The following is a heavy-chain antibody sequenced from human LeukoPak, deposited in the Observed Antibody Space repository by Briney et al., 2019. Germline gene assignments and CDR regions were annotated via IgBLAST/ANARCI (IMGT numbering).Heavy chain of an antibody. CDR2: ISGSGGST. D-gene: IGHD5/OR15-5a*01. V-gene: IGHV3-23*01. CDR3: PKYVGSVAGC. Sequence: GGSLRLSCAASGFTFSSYAMSWVRQAPGKGLEWVSSISGSGGSTYYADSVGGRFTISRDNSKNTLYLQMNSLITEDTAVYYCPKYVGSVAGCWGPATIVTVSS. CDR1: GFTFSSYA. J-gene: IGHJ4*02.